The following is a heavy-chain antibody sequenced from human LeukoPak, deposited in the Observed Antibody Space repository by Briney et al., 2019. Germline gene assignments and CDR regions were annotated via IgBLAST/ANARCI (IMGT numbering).Heavy chain of an antibody. D-gene: IGHD3-10*01. CDR3: TRGGVDYYGSGTYYLMYYFDY. CDR1: GFTFNTYG. V-gene: IGHV3-23*01. J-gene: IGHJ4*02. CDR2: ISGSGGAT. Sequence: GGSLRLSCAASGFTFNTYGMSWVRQAPGKGLEWVSGISGSGGATYYADSVKGRFTISRDDPHNTLYLQMNSLRAEDTAVYFCTRGGVDYYGSGTYYLMYYFDYWGQGALVTVSS.